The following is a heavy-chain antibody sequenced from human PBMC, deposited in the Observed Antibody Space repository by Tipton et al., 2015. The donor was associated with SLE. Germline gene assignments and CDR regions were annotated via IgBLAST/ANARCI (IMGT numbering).Heavy chain of an antibody. J-gene: IGHJ3*02. Sequence: QLVQSGAEVKKPGESLRISCKGSGYSFTNYWISWVRQMPGKGLEWMGRIDPTDSYTNYSPSFQGHVTISADKSISTAYLQWSSLKASDTAMYYCARPRTTWSAFDIWGQGTMVTVSS. D-gene: IGHD6-13*01. CDR3: ARPRTTWSAFDI. CDR2: IDPTDSYT. CDR1: GYSFTNYW. V-gene: IGHV5-10-1*01.